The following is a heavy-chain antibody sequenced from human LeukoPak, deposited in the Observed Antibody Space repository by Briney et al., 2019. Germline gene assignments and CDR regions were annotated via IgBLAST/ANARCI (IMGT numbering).Heavy chain of an antibody. CDR2: ISGSGGST. CDR1: GFTFSSYA. CDR3: AKDGKARRYYYDSPYFDY. V-gene: IGHV3-23*01. Sequence: GGSLRLSCAASGFTFSSYAMSWVRQAPGKGLEWVSAISGSGGSTYYADSVKGRFTISRDNPKNTLYLQMNSLRAEDTAVYYCAKDGKARRYYYDSPYFDYWGQGTLVTVSS. J-gene: IGHJ4*02. D-gene: IGHD3-22*01.